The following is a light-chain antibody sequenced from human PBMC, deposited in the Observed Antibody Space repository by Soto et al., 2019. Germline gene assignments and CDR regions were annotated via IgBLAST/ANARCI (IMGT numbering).Light chain of an antibody. Sequence: QSVLTQPPSVSGAPGQRVTISCAGSSSNIGAGYDVHWYQQYPGTAPKLLIFRNANRPSGVPDRFSGSKSGTSASLAITGLQAEDEADYYCQSYDNSLSAYVVFGGGTKMTVL. J-gene: IGLJ2*01. CDR2: RNA. CDR1: SSNIGAGYD. V-gene: IGLV1-40*01. CDR3: QSYDNSLSAYVV.